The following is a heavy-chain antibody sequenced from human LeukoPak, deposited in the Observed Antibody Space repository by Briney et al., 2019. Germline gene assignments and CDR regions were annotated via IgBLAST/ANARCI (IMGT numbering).Heavy chain of an antibody. CDR3: VKYSGSYGSDYFDY. V-gene: IGHV4-4*07. CDR2: IYTNGRT. D-gene: IGHD1-26*01. CDR1: SDSISSHY. J-gene: IGHJ4*02. Sequence: NPSETLSLTCTVSSDSISSHYWGWIRQPAGKGLEWIGRIYTNGRTNYNPSLRSRLTMSVDTSKNLFSLKLTSVTAADTAVYYCVKYSGSYGSDYFDYWGQGTLVTVSS.